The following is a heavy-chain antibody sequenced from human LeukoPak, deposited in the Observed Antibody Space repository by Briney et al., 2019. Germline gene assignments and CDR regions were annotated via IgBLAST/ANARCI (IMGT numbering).Heavy chain of an antibody. Sequence: PSETLSLTCTVSGGSIGNAYWCWIRQPPGKGLEWLGCFYHSEHTSYNPSLKSRVTISVDTSKNQFSLRLTSVTTADTAIYYCTRDGSSRSLATWGQGTLVTVSS. V-gene: IGHV4-59*01. CDR1: GGSIGNAY. CDR3: TRDGSSRSLAT. D-gene: IGHD6-6*01. J-gene: IGHJ5*02. CDR2: FYHSEHT.